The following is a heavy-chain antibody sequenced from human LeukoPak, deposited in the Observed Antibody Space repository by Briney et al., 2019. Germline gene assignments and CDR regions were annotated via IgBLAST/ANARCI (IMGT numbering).Heavy chain of an antibody. Sequence: PSETLFLTCTVSGGSISSSSYYWGWIRQPPGKGLEWIGSIYYSGSTYYNPSLKSRVTISVDTSKNQFSLKLSSVTAADTAVYYCAGRGWGVGRIDYWGQGTLVTVSS. CDR1: GGSISSSSYY. J-gene: IGHJ4*02. D-gene: IGHD3-16*01. CDR2: IYYSGST. V-gene: IGHV4-39*07. CDR3: AGRGWGVGRIDY.